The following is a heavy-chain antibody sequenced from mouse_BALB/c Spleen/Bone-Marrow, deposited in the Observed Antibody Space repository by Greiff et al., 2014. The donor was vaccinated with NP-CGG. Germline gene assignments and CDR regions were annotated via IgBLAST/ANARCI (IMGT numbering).Heavy chain of an antibody. CDR1: GFTFSDYG. D-gene: IGHD2-1*01. Sequence: EVMLVESGGALVQPGGSRKLSCAASGFTFSDYGMAWVRQAPGKGPEWVAFISNLAYSIYYTDTVTGRFTISRENAKNTLYLEMSSLRSEDTAMYYCARETTRGAMDYWGQGTSVTVSP. V-gene: IGHV5-15*02. CDR2: ISNLAYSI. CDR3: ARETTRGAMDY. J-gene: IGHJ4*01.